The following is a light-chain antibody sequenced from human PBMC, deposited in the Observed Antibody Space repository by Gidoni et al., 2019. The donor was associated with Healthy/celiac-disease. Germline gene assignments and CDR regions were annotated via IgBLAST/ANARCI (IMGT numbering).Light chain of an antibody. CDR1: QSVSSN. CDR2: GAP. CDR3: QQYNNWPDT. V-gene: IGKV3-15*01. Sequence: EIVMTQSPATLSVSPGERATLSCRASQSVSSNLAWYQQKPGQAPRLLIYGAPTRPTGIPARFSGSGSGTEFTLTISSLQSEDFAVYYCQQYNNWPDTFGQGTKLEIK. J-gene: IGKJ2*01.